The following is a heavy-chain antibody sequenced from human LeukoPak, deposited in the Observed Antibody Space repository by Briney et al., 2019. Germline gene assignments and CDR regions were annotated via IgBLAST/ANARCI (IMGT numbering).Heavy chain of an antibody. CDR2: IYTSGST. D-gene: IGHD3-10*01. CDR3: ATSSGSYSYYYYYMDV. CDR1: GGSISSYY. Sequence: SETLSLTXTVSGGSISSYYWSWIRQPAGKGPEWIGRIYTSGSTNYNPSLKSRVTMSVDTSKNQFSLKLSSVTAADTAVYYCATSSGSYSYYYYYMDVWGKGTTVTVSS. J-gene: IGHJ6*03. V-gene: IGHV4-4*07.